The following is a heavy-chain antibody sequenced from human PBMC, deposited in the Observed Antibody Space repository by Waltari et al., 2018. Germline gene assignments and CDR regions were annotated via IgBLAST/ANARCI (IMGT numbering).Heavy chain of an antibody. CDR1: GYSISSGYY. V-gene: IGHV4-38-2*01. J-gene: IGHJ4*02. CDR2: IYHSGIT. CDR3: ARLVDSISFDY. D-gene: IGHD2-15*01. Sequence: QVQLQESGPGLVKPSETLSLTCAVSGYSISSGYYWGWIRQPPGQGLEWIGGIYHSGITYSNPSRKSRVAISVDTSKNQFSLKLCSVTAADTAVYYCARLVDSISFDYWGQGTLVTVSS.